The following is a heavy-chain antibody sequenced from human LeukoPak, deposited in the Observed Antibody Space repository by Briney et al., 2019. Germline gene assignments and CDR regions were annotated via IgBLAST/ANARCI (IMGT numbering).Heavy chain of an antibody. J-gene: IGHJ3*02. CDR2: ISYDGSNK. D-gene: IGHD3-22*01. CDR1: GFTFSSYA. Sequence: GGSLRLSCAASGFTFSSYAMHWVRQAPGKGLEWVAVISYDGSNKYYADSVKGRFTISRDNSKNTLYLQMNSLRAEDTAVYYCARDDRITMIVVAMGAFDIWGQGTMVTVSS. V-gene: IGHV3-30*04. CDR3: ARDDRITMIVVAMGAFDI.